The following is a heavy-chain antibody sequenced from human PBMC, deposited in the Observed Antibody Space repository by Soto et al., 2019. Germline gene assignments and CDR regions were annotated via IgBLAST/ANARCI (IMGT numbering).Heavy chain of an antibody. CDR1: GGSISSGGYY. D-gene: IGHD3-3*01. CDR3: ARALTIFGIFANWFDP. J-gene: IGHJ5*02. CDR2: IYYSGST. V-gene: IGHV4-31*03. Sequence: ASETLSLTCSVSGGSISSGGYYWSWIRQHPGKGLEWIGYIYYSGSTYYNPSLKSRVTISVDTSKNQFSLKLSSVTAADTAVYYCARALTIFGIFANWFDPWGQGTLVTVSS.